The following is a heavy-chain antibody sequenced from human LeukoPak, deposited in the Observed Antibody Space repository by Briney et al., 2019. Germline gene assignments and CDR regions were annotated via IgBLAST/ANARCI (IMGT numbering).Heavy chain of an antibody. CDR3: AKAIYYDSSGYSVGVRFYAFDI. CDR1: GFTVSSNY. J-gene: IGHJ3*02. CDR2: IYSGGST. D-gene: IGHD3-22*01. V-gene: IGHV3-53*01. Sequence: GGSLRLSCAASGFTVSSNYMSWVRQAPGKGLEWVSVIYSGGSTYYADSVKGRFTISRDNSKNTLYLQMNSLRAEDTAVYYCAKAIYYDSSGYSVGVRFYAFDIWGQGTMVTVSS.